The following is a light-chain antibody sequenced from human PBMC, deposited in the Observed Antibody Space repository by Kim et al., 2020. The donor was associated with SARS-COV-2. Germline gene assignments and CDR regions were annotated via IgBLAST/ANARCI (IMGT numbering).Light chain of an antibody. CDR3: SSYTNSHTVI. V-gene: IGLV2-14*03. CDR1: SSDVGGYNY. Sequence: QSALTQPASVSGSPGQSITISCTGTSSDVGGYNYVSWYQQHPGKAPKLMIYDVSNRPSGVSNRFSGSKSVNTASLTISGLQAEDEADYYCSSYTNSHTVIFGGGTQLTVL. CDR2: DVS. J-gene: IGLJ2*01.